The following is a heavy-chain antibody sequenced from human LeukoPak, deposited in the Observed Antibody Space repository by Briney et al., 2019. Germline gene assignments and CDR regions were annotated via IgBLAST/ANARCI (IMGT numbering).Heavy chain of an antibody. CDR3: TRGGLEAPCDV. J-gene: IGHJ3*01. D-gene: IGHD5-24*01. CDR2: IGTGGHT. Sequence: GGSLRLSCSASGFTFSNYDMHWVRQEKGKGLEWVSSIGTGGHTYYAPSVKGRFAISRENAKNSLYLQMNSLRAGATAIYYCTRGGLEAPCDVWGQGTMVAVSS. CDR1: GFTFSNYD. V-gene: IGHV3-13*01.